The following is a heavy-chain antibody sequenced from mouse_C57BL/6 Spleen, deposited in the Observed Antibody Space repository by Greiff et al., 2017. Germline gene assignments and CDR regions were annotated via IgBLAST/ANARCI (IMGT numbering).Heavy chain of an antibody. CDR1: GFTFSSYA. CDR2: ISSGGDYI. J-gene: IGHJ4*01. Sequence: EVKVVESGEGLVKPGGSLKLSCAASGFTFSSYAMSWVRQTPEKRLEWVAYISSGGDYIYYADTVKGRFTISRDNARNTLYLQMSSLKSEDTAMYYCTREDRYGSSYGNYYAMDDWGQGTSVTVSS. V-gene: IGHV5-9-1*02. CDR3: TREDRYGSSYGNYYAMDD. D-gene: IGHD1-1*01.